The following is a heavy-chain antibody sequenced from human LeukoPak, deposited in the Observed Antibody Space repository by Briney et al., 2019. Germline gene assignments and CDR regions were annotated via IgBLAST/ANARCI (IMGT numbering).Heavy chain of an antibody. V-gene: IGHV3-49*03. J-gene: IGHJ4*02. D-gene: IGHD2-2*01. CDR2: IRSKAYGGTT. CDR1: GFTFGDYP. Sequence: GGSLRLSCTVSGFTFGDYPMSWFRQAPGKGQEWVGFIRSKAYGGTTEYAASVEGRFTISRDDSKTIAHLQMNSLKTEDTAVYYCTRDIGGYCSRTSCSFDYWGQGTQVTVSS. CDR3: TRDIGGYCSRTSCSFDY.